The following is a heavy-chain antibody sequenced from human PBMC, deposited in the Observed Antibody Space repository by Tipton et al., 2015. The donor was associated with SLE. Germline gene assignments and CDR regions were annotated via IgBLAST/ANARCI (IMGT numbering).Heavy chain of an antibody. Sequence: SVRGRFTISRDSAKNTLYLQMNSLRAEDTAVYYCARDRYYYGSGSYRSMDVWGKGTTVTVSS. V-gene: IGHV3-21*01. D-gene: IGHD3-10*01. CDR3: ARDRYYYGSGSYRSMDV. J-gene: IGHJ6*03.